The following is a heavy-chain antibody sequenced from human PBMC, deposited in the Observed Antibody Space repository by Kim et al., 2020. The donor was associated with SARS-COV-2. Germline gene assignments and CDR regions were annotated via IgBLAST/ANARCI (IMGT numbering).Heavy chain of an antibody. CDR2: IKSKTDGGTT. CDR3: TTGGGGYLVSHY. CDR1: GFTFSNAW. Sequence: GGSLRLSCAASGFTFSNAWMSWVRQAPGKGLEWVGRIKSKTDGGTTDYAAPVKGRFTISRDDSKNTLYLQMNRRKTEDTAVYYCTTGGGGYLVSHYWGQGTLVTVSS. D-gene: IGHD3-22*01. J-gene: IGHJ4*02. V-gene: IGHV3-15*01.